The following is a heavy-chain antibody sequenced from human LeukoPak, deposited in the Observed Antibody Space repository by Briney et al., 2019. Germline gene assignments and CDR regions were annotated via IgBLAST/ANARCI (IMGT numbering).Heavy chain of an antibody. CDR3: ARHPEAPWGYLDY. CDR2: ISTSETS. V-gene: IGHV4-4*09. CDR1: GGSIRTYY. J-gene: IGHJ4*02. Sequence: PSEPLSLTCTVSGGSIRTYYWSWIRQPPGKDLPGIGSISTSETSNFNHSLKSRVTISVETSNNQFSLKLTSVTAAHTAVYYCARHPEAPWGYLDYWGQGTLVTVSS. D-gene: IGHD7-27*01.